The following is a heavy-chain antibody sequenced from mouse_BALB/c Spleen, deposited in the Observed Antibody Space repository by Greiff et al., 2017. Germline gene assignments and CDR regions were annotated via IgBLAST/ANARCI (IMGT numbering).Heavy chain of an antibody. CDR2: ISSGGGST. J-gene: IGHJ4*01. CDR1: GFAFSSYD. CDR3: ARHDHGYPYYYAMDY. Sequence: EVKLVESGGGLVKPGGSLKLSCAASGFAFSSYDMSWVRQTPEKRLEWVAYISSGGGSTYYPDTVKGRFTISRDNAKNTLYLQMSSLKSEDTAMYYCARHDHGYPYYYAMDYWSQGTSVTVSS. D-gene: IGHD2-2*01. V-gene: IGHV5-12-1*01.